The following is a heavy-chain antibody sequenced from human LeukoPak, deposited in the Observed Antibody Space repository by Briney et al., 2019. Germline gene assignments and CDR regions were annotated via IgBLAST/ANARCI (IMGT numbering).Heavy chain of an antibody. V-gene: IGHV3-33*01. Sequence: GGSLRLSCAASGFTFSSYGMHWVRQAPGKGLEWVAVIWYDGSNKYYADSVKGRFTISRDNSKNTLYLQMNSLRAEDTAVYYCARDSPTDGASAFDIWGQGTMVTVSS. D-gene: IGHD4-17*01. J-gene: IGHJ3*02. CDR3: ARDSPTDGASAFDI. CDR2: IWYDGSNK. CDR1: GFTFSSYG.